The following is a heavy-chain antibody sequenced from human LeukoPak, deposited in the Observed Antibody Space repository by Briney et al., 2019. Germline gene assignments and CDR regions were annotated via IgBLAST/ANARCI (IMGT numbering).Heavy chain of an antibody. Sequence: PSETLSLTCTVSGGSISSSSYYWGWIRQPPGKGLEWIGSIYYSGSTYYNPSLKSRVTISVDTSKNQFSLKLSSVTAADTAVYYCARDFYRFGGVIVSRSFDPWGQGTLVTVSS. CDR2: IYYSGST. CDR3: ARDFYRFGGVIVSRSFDP. J-gene: IGHJ5*02. V-gene: IGHV4-39*07. CDR1: GGSISSSSYY. D-gene: IGHD3-16*02.